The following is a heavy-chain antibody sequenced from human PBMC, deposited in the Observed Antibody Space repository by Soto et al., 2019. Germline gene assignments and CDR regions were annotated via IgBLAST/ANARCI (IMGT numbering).Heavy chain of an antibody. CDR1: GFIFDDYV. V-gene: IGHV3-9*01. CDR3: AKGVRKPGAIKGCGYYLDQ. D-gene: IGHD2-2*02. Sequence: EVQLVESGGGLVQPGRPLRLSCAASGFIFDDYVMHWVRQAPGKGLEWVSGINWNSGSIDYAGSVKGRFTISRDNAKNSLYLQMNSLRAEDTALYYCAKGVRKPGAIKGCGYYLDQWGQGTLVTVSS. J-gene: IGHJ4*02. CDR2: INWNSGSI.